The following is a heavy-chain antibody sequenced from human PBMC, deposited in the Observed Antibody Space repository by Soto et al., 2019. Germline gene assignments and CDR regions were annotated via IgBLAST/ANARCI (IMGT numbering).Heavy chain of an antibody. J-gene: IGHJ4*02. CDR1: GGSISSSNW. V-gene: IGHV4-4*02. CDR3: ARDTVEGNYFDY. Sequence: SETLSLTCAVSGGSISSSNWWSWVRQPPGKGLQWIGEIYHSGSTNYNPSLKSRVTISVDKSKNQFSLKLSSVTAADTAVYYCARDTVEGNYFDYWGQGTLVTVSS. CDR2: IYHSGST. D-gene: IGHD4-17*01.